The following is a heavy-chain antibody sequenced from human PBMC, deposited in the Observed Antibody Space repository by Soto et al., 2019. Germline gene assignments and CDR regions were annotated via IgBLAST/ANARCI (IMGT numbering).Heavy chain of an antibody. Sequence: PSETLSLTCTVSGGSISSGDYYWSWIRQPPGKGLAWIGYIYYSGSTYYNPSLKSRVTISVDTSKNQFSLKLSSVTAADTAVYYCAREERFLEIPPGRVVDYWGQGTLVTVSS. CDR3: AREERFLEIPPGRVVDY. CDR1: GGSISSGDYY. CDR2: IYYSGST. V-gene: IGHV4-30-4*01. D-gene: IGHD3-3*01. J-gene: IGHJ4*02.